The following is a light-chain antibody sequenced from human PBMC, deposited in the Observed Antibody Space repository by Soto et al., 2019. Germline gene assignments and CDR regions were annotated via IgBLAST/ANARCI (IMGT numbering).Light chain of an antibody. CDR1: QGISSY. CDR2: AAS. CDR3: LQCNTYPIT. J-gene: IGKJ5*01. V-gene: IGKV1-9*01. Sequence: DIQLTQSPSFLSASVGDRVTITCRASQGISSYLAWYQQKPGKAPKLLIYAASTLQSGVPSRFSGSGSGTEFTLTISSLQLEDFATYYCLQCNTYPITFGHGKRLELK.